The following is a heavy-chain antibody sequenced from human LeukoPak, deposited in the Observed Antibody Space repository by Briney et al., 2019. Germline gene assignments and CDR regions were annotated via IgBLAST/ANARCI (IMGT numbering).Heavy chain of an antibody. CDR3: ARGTFLPYCSSTSCYSGSRYYYYYYMDV. Sequence: SGTLSLTCAVSGASISSSNWWSWVRQSPGKGLEWIGEIYHSGSTNYNPSLKSRVTISVDTSKNQFSLKLSSVTAADTAVYYCARGTFLPYCSSTSCYSGSRYYYYYYMDVWGKGTTVTVSS. V-gene: IGHV4-4*02. D-gene: IGHD2-2*01. CDR2: IYHSGST. CDR1: GASISSSNW. J-gene: IGHJ6*03.